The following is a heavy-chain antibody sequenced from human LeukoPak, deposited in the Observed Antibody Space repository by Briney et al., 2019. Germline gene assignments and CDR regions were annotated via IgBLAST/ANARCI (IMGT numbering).Heavy chain of an antibody. Sequence: ASVKVSCKASGYTFTVYYMHWVRQAPGQGLEWMGWINPNSGGTNYAQKFQGRVTMTRDTSISTAYMELSRLRSDDTAVYYCARDRGSSSWLVLDWFDPWGQGTLVTVSS. CDR2: INPNSGGT. D-gene: IGHD6-13*01. V-gene: IGHV1-2*02. J-gene: IGHJ5*02. CDR3: ARDRGSSSWLVLDWFDP. CDR1: GYTFTVYY.